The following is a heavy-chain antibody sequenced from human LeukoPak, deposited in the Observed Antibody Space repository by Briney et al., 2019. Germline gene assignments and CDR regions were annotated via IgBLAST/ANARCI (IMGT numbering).Heavy chain of an antibody. J-gene: IGHJ4*02. V-gene: IGHV5-51*01. D-gene: IGHD2-21*02. CDR3: ARQEVTAFFDY. CDR1: GYSFTSYW. CDR2: IYPGDSDT. Sequence: GESLKISCKGSGYSFTSYWIGWVRQMPGKGLEWMGIIYPGDSDTRHSPSFQSQVTISADKSISTAYLQWSSLKASDTAMYYCARQEVTAFFDYWGQGTLVTVSS.